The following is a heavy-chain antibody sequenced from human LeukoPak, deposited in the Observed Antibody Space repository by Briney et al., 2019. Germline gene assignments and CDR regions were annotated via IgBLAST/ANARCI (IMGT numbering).Heavy chain of an antibody. CDR2: VSFSGNT. CDR3: ARHVNLKNQVVKDYFDF. Sequence: SETLSLTCTVVSIRSYFWSWTRQSPGKGLEWIGYVSFSGNTKYNPSLKSRVTISLDTSKKHFSLNLTSVTAADTAVYYCARHVNLKNQVVKDYFDFWGQGTLVTVSS. V-gene: IGHV4-59*08. D-gene: IGHD3-16*02. CDR1: VSIRSYF. J-gene: IGHJ4*02.